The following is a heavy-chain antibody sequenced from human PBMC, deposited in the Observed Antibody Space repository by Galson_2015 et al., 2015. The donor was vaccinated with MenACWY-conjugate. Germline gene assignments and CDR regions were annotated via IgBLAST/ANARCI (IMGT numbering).Heavy chain of an antibody. J-gene: IGHJ3*01. Sequence: SVKVSCKASRGTFSNYTLHWVRQAPGQGLEWMARIIPILGRTHYAQNFQGRVTLTADRLTDTADMELSSLRSEDTAIYYCATGPDAFHGWGQGTKVIVSS. V-gene: IGHV1-69*02. CDR3: ATGPDAFHG. D-gene: IGHD7-27*01. CDR1: RGTFSNYT. CDR2: IIPILGRT.